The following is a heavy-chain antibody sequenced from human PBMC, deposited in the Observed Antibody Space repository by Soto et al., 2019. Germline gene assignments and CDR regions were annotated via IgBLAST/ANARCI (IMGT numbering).Heavy chain of an antibody. J-gene: IGHJ4*02. Sequence: SETLSLTCTVSGGSISSGGYYWSWIRQHPGKGLEWIGYIYYSGSTYYNPSLKSRVTISADTSKNQFSLKLSSVTAADTAVYYCARDLAYNLGYFDYWGQGTLVTVSS. CDR2: IYYSGST. CDR1: GGSISSGGYY. V-gene: IGHV4-31*03. CDR3: ARDLAYNLGYFDY. D-gene: IGHD3-16*01.